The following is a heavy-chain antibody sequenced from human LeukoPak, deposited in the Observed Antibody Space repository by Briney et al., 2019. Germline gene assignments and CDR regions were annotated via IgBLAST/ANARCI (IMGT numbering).Heavy chain of an antibody. D-gene: IGHD3-10*01. J-gene: IGHJ6*02. Sequence: PGGSLGLSCAASGFTFGDHIMNWVRQLPGKRLEWVAYVSGSGSTVYYADSVKGRFTVSRDNGKSSLYLQMNSLRAEDTAVYSCTRDRQGPKLYEMHVWGQGTTVTVSS. CDR2: VSGSGSTV. CDR1: GFTFGDHI. CDR3: TRDRQGPKLYEMHV. V-gene: IGHV3-48*01.